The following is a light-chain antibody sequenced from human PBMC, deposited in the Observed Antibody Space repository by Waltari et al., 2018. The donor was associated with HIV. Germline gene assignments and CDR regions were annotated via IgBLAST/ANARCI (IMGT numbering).Light chain of an antibody. CDR2: RNN. CDR3: AAWDDSLSGSWV. V-gene: IGLV1-47*01. J-gene: IGLJ3*02. Sequence: QSVMTQPPSASGTPGKRVTIPCSGSRYNIGRNAVNWYQQHPGTTPKLLIYRNNQRPSGVPDRFSGSKSGTSASLAISGLRSEDEADYYCAAWDDSLSGSWVFGGGTQVTVL. CDR1: RYNIGRNA.